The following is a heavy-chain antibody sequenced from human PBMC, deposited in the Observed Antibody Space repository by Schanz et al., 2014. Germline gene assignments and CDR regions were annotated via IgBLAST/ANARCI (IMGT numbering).Heavy chain of an antibody. CDR3: ARDRLECGAECYSVEVFEI. CDR2: IISILGIP. Sequence: QVQLVQSGAEVKKPGSSVKVSCKASGGTFSSYTISWVRQAPGQGLEWMGRIISILGIPNYAQKFQGRVTFTADKSTSTAYMELSSLKAEDTAVYYCARDRLECGAECYSVEVFEIWGQGTLVIVSS. D-gene: IGHD2-21*01. CDR1: GGTFSSYT. J-gene: IGHJ4*02. V-gene: IGHV1-69*08.